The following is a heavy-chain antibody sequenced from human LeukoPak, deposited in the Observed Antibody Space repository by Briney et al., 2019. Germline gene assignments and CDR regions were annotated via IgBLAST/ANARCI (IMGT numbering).Heavy chain of an antibody. CDR1: GYTFTSYG. V-gene: IGHV1-18*01. J-gene: IGHJ5*02. CDR3: ARDQAAMVRGVRLLYNWFDP. Sequence: GASVKVSCKASGYTFTSYGISWVRQAPGQGLEWMGWISAYNGNTNYAQKLQGRVTMTTDTSTSTAYMELRSLRSDDTAVYYCARDQAAMVRGVRLLYNWFDPWGQGTLVTVSS. D-gene: IGHD3-10*01. CDR2: ISAYNGNT.